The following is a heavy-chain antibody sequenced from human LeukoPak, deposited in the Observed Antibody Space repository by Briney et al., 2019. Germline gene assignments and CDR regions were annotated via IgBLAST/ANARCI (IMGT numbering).Heavy chain of an antibody. Sequence: PGRSLRLSCAASGFTFSSYGMHWVRQAPGKGLEWVAVISYDGSNKYYADSVKGRFTISRDNSKNTLYLQMNSLRAEDTAVYYCARDMIDVDTAMVPDYWGQGTLVTVSS. CDR2: ISYDGSNK. D-gene: IGHD5-18*01. V-gene: IGHV3-30*03. CDR1: GFTFSSYG. J-gene: IGHJ4*02. CDR3: ARDMIDVDTAMVPDY.